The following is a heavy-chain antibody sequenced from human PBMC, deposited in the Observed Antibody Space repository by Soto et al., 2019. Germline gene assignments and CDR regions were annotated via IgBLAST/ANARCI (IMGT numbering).Heavy chain of an antibody. J-gene: IGHJ6*02. Sequence: SVKVSCKASGGTFSSCAISWVRQAPGQGLEWMGGIIPIFGTANYAQKFQGRVTITADESTSTAYMELSSLRSEDTAVYYCASLSINYDFWSGYPTDYYYGMDVWGQGTTVTVSS. V-gene: IGHV1-69*13. CDR1: GGTFSSCA. CDR2: IIPIFGTA. D-gene: IGHD3-3*01. CDR3: ASLSINYDFWSGYPTDYYYGMDV.